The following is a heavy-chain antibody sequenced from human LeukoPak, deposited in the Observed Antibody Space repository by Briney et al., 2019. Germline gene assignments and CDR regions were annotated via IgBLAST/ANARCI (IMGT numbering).Heavy chain of an antibody. Sequence: GGTLRLSCAASGFTFSIYGMSWVRQAPGKGLEWVSYISSSSSTIYYAGSVKGRFTISRDNAKNSLYLQMNSLRAEDTAVYYCARDQQWLGSYFDYWGQGTLVTVSS. V-gene: IGHV3-48*01. CDR3: ARDQQWLGSYFDY. CDR1: GFTFSIYG. D-gene: IGHD6-19*01. CDR2: ISSSSSTI. J-gene: IGHJ4*02.